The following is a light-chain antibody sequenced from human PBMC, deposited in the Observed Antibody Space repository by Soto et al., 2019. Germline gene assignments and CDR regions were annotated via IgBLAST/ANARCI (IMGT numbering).Light chain of an antibody. J-gene: IGKJ5*01. CDR3: QQYYSYPPVT. V-gene: IGKV1-8*01. Sequence: AIRMTPSSSSLSASTGDRVTITCRASQGISSYLAWYQQKPGKAPKLLIYAASTLQSGVPSRFSGSGSGTDFTLTISCLQSEDFATYYCQQYYSYPPVTFGQGTRLEIK. CDR2: AAS. CDR1: QGISSY.